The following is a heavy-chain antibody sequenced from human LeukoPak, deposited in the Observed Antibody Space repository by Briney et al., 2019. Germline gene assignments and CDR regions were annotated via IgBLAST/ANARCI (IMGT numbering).Heavy chain of an antibody. CDR3: ASTPYDSSGYYHNYYYMDV. CDR1: GGTFSSYA. Sequence: SVKVSCKASGGTFSSYASSWVRQAPGQGLEWMGGIIPIFGTANYAQKFQGRVTITTDESTSTAYMELSSLRSEDTAVYYCASTPYDSSGYYHNYYYMDVWGKGTTVTVSS. D-gene: IGHD3-22*01. CDR2: IIPIFGTA. J-gene: IGHJ6*03. V-gene: IGHV1-69*05.